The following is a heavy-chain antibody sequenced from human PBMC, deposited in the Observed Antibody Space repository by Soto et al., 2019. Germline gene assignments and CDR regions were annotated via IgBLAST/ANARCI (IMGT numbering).Heavy chain of an antibody. Sequence: QVQLQESGPGLVKPSETLSLNCTVSGGSISSFYWSWVRQTPGKGLEWIGYISYSGRTNYNPSLDSRVTISVGTSKKQFSPKLSSVTTADTAVYYCTRRQGSYLDQWGQGTLVSVSS. CDR3: TRRQGSYLDQ. V-gene: IGHV4-59*01. CDR1: GGSISSFY. CDR2: ISYSGRT. D-gene: IGHD2-15*01. J-gene: IGHJ4*02.